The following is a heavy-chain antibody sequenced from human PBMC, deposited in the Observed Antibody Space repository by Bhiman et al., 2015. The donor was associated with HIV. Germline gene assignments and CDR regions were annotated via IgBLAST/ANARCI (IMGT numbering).Heavy chain of an antibody. CDR2: INYSGGGDTR. J-gene: IGHJ6*03. CDR1: GFSFSAYE. D-gene: IGHD3-3*01. V-gene: IGHV3-48*03. CDR3: AGPGGDFWSGYYTGGAMDV. Sequence: EEKLEESGGGLIQPGGSLRLSCVASGFSFSAYEMHWVRQAPGKGLEWISYINYSGGGDTRYYADSVQGRFTISRDHAKNSLFLQMNSLRAEDTAVYYCAGPGGDFWSGYYTGGAMDVWGKGTTVTVSS.